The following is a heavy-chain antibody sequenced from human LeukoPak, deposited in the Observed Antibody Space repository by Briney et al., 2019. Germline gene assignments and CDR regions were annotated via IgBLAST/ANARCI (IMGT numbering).Heavy chain of an antibody. CDR2: ISYDGSNK. CDR1: GFTFSSYG. V-gene: IGHV3-30*03. D-gene: IGHD4-17*01. CDR3: TTDPWTTVTTAGAFDI. Sequence: GGSLRLSCAASGFTFSSYGMHWVRQVPGKGLEWVAVISYDGSNKYYADSVKGRFTISRDNSKNTLYLQMNSLKTEDTAVYYCTTDPWTTVTTAGAFDIWGQGTMVTVSS. J-gene: IGHJ3*02.